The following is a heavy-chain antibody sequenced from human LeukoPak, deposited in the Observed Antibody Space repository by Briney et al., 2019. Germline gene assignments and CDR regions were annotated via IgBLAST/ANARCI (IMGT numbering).Heavy chain of an antibody. J-gene: IGHJ5*02. V-gene: IGHV3-74*01. Sequence: GGSLRLSCAASGFPFTADSMHWVRQAPGKGLEWVSRFDDDGAGTTYADSVKGRFTISRDNSKNTLYLQMNSLTIEDTAVYYFARSASGYDAWGQGTLVTVSS. D-gene: IGHD5-12*01. CDR1: GFPFTADS. CDR2: FDDDGAGT. CDR3: ARSASGYDA.